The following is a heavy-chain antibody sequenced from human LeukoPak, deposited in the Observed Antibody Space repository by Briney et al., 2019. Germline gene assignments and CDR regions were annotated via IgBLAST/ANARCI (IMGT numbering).Heavy chain of an antibody. CDR3: ARGGVRGRPTAY. CDR2: ISSSSSYI. Sequence: TAGGSLGLSCAASGFTFSSYSMNWVRQAPGKGLEWVSSISSSSSYIYYADSVKGRFTISRDNAKNSLYLQMNSLRAEDTAVYYCARGGVRGRPTAYWGQGTLVTVSS. V-gene: IGHV3-21*01. CDR1: GFTFSSYS. J-gene: IGHJ4*02. D-gene: IGHD1-26*01.